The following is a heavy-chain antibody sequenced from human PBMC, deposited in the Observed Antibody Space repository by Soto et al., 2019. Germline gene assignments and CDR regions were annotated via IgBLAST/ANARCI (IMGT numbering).Heavy chain of an antibody. D-gene: IGHD5-12*01. CDR3: ARGQPRRDGYNWNAFDI. CDR1: GFTFSSYA. V-gene: IGHV3-30-3*01. J-gene: IGHJ3*02. CDR2: ISYDGSNK. Sequence: QVQLVESGGGVVQPGRSLRLSCAASGFTFSSYAMHWVRQAPGKGLEWVAVISYDGSNKYYADSVKGRFTISRDNSKNTLYLQINSLRAEDTAVYYCARGQPRRDGYNWNAFDIWGQGTMVTVSS.